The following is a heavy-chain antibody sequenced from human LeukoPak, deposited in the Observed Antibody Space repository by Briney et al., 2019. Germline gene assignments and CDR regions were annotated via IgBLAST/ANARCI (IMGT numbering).Heavy chain of an antibody. D-gene: IGHD3-10*01. J-gene: IGHJ6*02. V-gene: IGHV1-3*01. CDR1: GYSFTGYA. Sequence: ASVKVSCKASGYSFTGYAVHWVRQAPGQRLEWMGWINAGNGNTKYSQNFQGRVTITSDTSASTAYMELSSLRSEDTAVYYCARGSVFPSYGMDVWGQGTTVTVSS. CDR2: INAGNGNT. CDR3: ARGSVFPSYGMDV.